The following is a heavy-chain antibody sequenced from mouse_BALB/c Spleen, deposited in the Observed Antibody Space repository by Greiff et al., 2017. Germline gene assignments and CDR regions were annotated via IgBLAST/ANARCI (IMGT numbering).Heavy chain of an antibody. V-gene: IGHV1S56*01. J-gene: IGHJ3*01. D-gene: IGHD2-4*01. Sequence: VQLQQSGPELVKPGASVRISCKASGYTFTSYYIHWVKQRPGQGLEWIGWIYPGNVNTKYNEKFKGKASLTADKSSSTAYMQLSSLTSEDSAVYFCARCNYDYSWFAYWGQGTLVTVSA. CDR2: IYPGNVNT. CDR1: GYTFTSYY. CDR3: ARCNYDYSWFAY.